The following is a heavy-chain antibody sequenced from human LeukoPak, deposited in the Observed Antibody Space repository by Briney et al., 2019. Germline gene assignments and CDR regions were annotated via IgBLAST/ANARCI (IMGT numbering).Heavy chain of an antibody. CDR1: GFTFSSYA. Sequence: PGGSLRLSCAASGFTFSSYAMNWVRQAPGKGLEWVSAITGSGGSTYYADSVKGRFTISRDNSKNTLYLQMNSLRAEDTAVYYCARDGLDIVVVPAAMVSTDSYYYYGMDVWGQGTTVTVSS. CDR3: ARDGLDIVVVPAAMVSTDSYYYYGMDV. D-gene: IGHD2-2*03. CDR2: ITGSGGST. J-gene: IGHJ6*02. V-gene: IGHV3-23*01.